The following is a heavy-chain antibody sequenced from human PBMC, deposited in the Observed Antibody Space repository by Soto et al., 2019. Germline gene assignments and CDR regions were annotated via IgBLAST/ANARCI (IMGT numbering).Heavy chain of an antibody. CDR3: TTDYYFGSGTGDY. CDR1: GFTFSDAW. J-gene: IGHJ4*02. V-gene: IGHV3-15*01. D-gene: IGHD3-10*01. Sequence: VQLVESGGGLVKPGGSLRLSCAASGFTFSDAWMTWVRQTPEKGLEWIGRIISKTDGGRADYAAPVKGRFSISRDDSKNVLYLQMDSLKSEDTGVYYCTTDYYFGSGTGDYWGQGTQVTVSS. CDR2: IISKTDGGRA.